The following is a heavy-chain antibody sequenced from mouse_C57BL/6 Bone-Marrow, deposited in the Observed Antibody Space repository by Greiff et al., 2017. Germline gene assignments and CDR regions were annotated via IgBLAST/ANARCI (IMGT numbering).Heavy chain of an antibody. Sequence: EVKLQESGGDLVKPGGSLKLSCAASGFTFSSYGMSWVRQTPDKRLEWVATISSGGSYTYYPDSVKGRFTISRDNAKNTLYLQMSSLKSEDTAMYYCARDYYGSSYRTWFAYWGQGTLVTVSA. CDR1: GFTFSSYG. D-gene: IGHD1-1*01. CDR3: ARDYYGSSYRTWFAY. V-gene: IGHV5-6*01. CDR2: ISSGGSYT. J-gene: IGHJ3*01.